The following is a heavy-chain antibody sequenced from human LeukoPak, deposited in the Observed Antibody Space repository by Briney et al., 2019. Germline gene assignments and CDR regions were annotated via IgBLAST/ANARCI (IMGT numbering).Heavy chain of an antibody. CDR2: ISGSGGTT. Sequence: GGSLRLSCAASGFTFSNYAMHWVRQPPGKGLEYVSSISGSGGTTYYAHSVKGRFTISRDNSKNTLYLQMGSLRTEDMAVYYCARSTGNYTFDYWGQGALVTVSS. V-gene: IGHV3-64*01. J-gene: IGHJ4*02. CDR1: GFTFSNYA. D-gene: IGHD1-7*01. CDR3: ARSTGNYTFDY.